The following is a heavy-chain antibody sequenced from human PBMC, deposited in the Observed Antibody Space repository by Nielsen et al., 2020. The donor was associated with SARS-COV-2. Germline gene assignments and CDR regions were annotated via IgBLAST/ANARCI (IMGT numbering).Heavy chain of an antibody. Sequence: GESLKISCAASGFTFSSYWMHWVRQAPGKGLVWVSRINSDGSSTSYADSVKGRFTISRDNAKNSLYLQMNSLRAEDTAVYYCARGTYYYDSSGYYGEYWGQGTLVTVSS. D-gene: IGHD3-22*01. CDR3: ARGTYYYDSSGYYGEY. J-gene: IGHJ4*02. V-gene: IGHV3-74*01. CDR2: INSDGSST. CDR1: GFTFSSYW.